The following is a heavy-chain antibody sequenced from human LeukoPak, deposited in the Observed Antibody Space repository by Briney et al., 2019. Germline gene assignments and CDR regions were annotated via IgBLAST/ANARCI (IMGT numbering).Heavy chain of an antibody. CDR3: ARDYYDSSGYLYPFDY. V-gene: IGHV1-18*01. CDR1: GYTFTDFG. J-gene: IGHJ4*02. Sequence: ASVKVSCKASGYTFTDFGISWVRQAPGQGLEWMAWVSAYNGKTNYAQKFQDRVTMTTDTSASTAYMELRSLRSEDTAVYYCARDYYDSSGYLYPFDYWGQGTLVTVSS. D-gene: IGHD3-22*01. CDR2: VSAYNGKT.